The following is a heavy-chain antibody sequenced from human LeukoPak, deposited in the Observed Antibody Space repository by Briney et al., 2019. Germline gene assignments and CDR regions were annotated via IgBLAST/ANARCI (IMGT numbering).Heavy chain of an antibody. D-gene: IGHD5-18*01. CDR3: ARGGYSYGSYYYYYMDV. CDR1: GFTLSSYA. J-gene: IGHJ6*03. Sequence: GGSLRLSCAASGFTLSSYAMSWVRQGPGKGLEWVSAISVSGNTYHADSVKGRFTISRDSSKNTLYLQMNSLRAEDTAVYYCARGGYSYGSYYYYYMDVWGKGTSVTISS. CDR2: ISVSGNT. V-gene: IGHV3-23*01.